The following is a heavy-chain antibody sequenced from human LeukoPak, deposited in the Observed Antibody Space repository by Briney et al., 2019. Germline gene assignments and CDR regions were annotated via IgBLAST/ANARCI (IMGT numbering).Heavy chain of an antibody. CDR1: GYNFTRYW. CDR2: IYPGDSDT. CDR3: ARLRITMVRGVSSLDY. V-gene: IGHV5-51*01. J-gene: IGHJ4*02. Sequence: GESLKISCKGSGYNFTRYWIGWVRQMPGKGLEWMGIIYPGDSDTRYSPSFQGQVTISADKSISTAYLQWSSLKASDTAMYYCARLRITMVRGVSSLDYWGQGTLVTVSS. D-gene: IGHD3-10*01.